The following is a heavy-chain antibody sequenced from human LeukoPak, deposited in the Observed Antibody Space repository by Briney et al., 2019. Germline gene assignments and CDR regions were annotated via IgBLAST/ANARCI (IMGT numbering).Heavy chain of an antibody. Sequence: GASVKVSCKASGYTFSSYDINWVRQAPGKGLEWMGGFDPEDGETIYAQKFQGRVTMTEDTSTDTAYMELSSLRSEDTAVYYCATVSPAAIIFALDYWGQGTLVTVSS. CDR1: GYTFSSYD. V-gene: IGHV1-24*01. CDR3: ATVSPAAIIFALDY. D-gene: IGHD2-2*01. J-gene: IGHJ4*02. CDR2: FDPEDGET.